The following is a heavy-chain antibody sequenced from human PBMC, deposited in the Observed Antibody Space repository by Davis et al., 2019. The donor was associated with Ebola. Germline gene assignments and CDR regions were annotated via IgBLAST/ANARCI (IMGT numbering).Heavy chain of an antibody. Sequence: GESLKILRKGSGYSFTRHWLGRVRQIPGNGLEWMGILYPGHPHTRYRSSFQGQLTTSADTSISTAYLQWSSLKASDTAMYYCARPAVDCSGGSCYPGPFDYWGQGTLVTVSS. D-gene: IGHD2-15*01. J-gene: IGHJ4*02. CDR3: ARPAVDCSGGSCYPGPFDY. CDR2: LYPGHPHT. V-gene: IGHV5-51*01. CDR1: GYSFTRHW.